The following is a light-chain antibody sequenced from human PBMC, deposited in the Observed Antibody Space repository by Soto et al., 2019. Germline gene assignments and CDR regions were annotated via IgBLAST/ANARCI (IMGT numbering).Light chain of an antibody. Sequence: QSVLTQPSSLSASPGASASLTCTLRSDINVTTYRIYWYRQKPGSPPQYLLRYRSDSDNQRGSGVPSRFSGSKDASANAVILVISGLQSEDEADYYCLIWHSSAWVFGGGTKLTVL. J-gene: IGLJ3*02. CDR3: LIWHSSAWV. CDR2: YRSDSDN. V-gene: IGLV5-45*03. CDR1: SDINVTTYR.